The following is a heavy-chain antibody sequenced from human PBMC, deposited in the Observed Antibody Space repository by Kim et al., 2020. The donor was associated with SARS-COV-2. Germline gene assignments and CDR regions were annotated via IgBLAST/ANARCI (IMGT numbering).Heavy chain of an antibody. Sequence: GGSLRLSCAASGFTFSSYGMHWVRQAPGKGLEWVAVIWYDGSNKYYADSVKGRFTISRDNSKNTLYLQMNSLRAEDTAVYYCAKDVHGSGSYSDYWGQGTLVTVSS. V-gene: IGHV3-33*06. CDR3: AKDVHGSGSYSDY. CDR2: IWYDGSNK. D-gene: IGHD3-10*01. J-gene: IGHJ4*02. CDR1: GFTFSSYG.